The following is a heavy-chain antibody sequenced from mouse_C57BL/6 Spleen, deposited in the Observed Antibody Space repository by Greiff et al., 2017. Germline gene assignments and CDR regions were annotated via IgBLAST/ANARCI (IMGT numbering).Heavy chain of an antibody. D-gene: IGHD2-12*01. V-gene: IGHV5-4*03. CDR2: ISDGGSYT. CDR1: GFTFSSYA. Sequence: DVKLVESGGGLVKPGGSLKLSCAASGFTFSSYAMSWVRQTPEKRLEWVATISDGGSYTYYPDNVKGRFTISRDNAKNNLYLQMSHLKYEDTAMYYCARHPYSNDEGRWFAYWGQGTLVTVSA. CDR3: ARHPYSNDEGRWFAY. J-gene: IGHJ3*01.